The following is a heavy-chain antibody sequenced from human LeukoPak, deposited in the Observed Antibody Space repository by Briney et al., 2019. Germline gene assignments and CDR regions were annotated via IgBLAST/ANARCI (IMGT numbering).Heavy chain of an antibody. CDR2: ISGSGGAT. V-gene: IGHV3-23*01. CDR1: GFTFSNYA. D-gene: IGHD6-19*01. J-gene: IGHJ4*02. Sequence: GGSLRLSCAASGFTFSNYAMSWVLQAPGKGLEWVSAISGSGGATYYADSVKGRLTISRDNSKNTLYLQMNSLRAEDTAVYYCAKSSSGWYSFHYWGQGTLVTVSS. CDR3: AKSSSGWYSFHY.